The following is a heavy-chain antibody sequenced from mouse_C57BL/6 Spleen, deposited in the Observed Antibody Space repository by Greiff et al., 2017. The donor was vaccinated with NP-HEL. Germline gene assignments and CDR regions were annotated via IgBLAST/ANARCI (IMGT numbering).Heavy chain of an antibody. Sequence: VKLLESGAELARPGASVKLSCKASGYTFTSYGISWVKQRTGQGLEWIGEIYPRSGNTYYNEKFKGKATLTADKSSSTAYMELRSLTSEDSAVYFCAIPTLGNYWGQGTTLTVSS. J-gene: IGHJ2*01. D-gene: IGHD3-1*01. CDR3: AIPTLGNY. CDR1: GYTFTSYG. CDR2: IYPRSGNT. V-gene: IGHV1-81*01.